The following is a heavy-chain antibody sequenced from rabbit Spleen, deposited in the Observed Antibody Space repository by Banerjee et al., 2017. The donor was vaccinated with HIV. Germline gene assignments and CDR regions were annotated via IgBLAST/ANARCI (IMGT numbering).Heavy chain of an antibody. D-gene: IGHD2-1*01. Sequence: QEQLEESGGDLVKPEGSLTLTCTASGFSFSGSYWICWVRQAPGKGLEWIACIGIAGGSPGYASWAKGRFTISKTSSTTVTLQMTSLTGADTATYFCARGSATMTMVITGYYLNLWGPGTLVTVS. CDR3: ARGSATMTMVITGYYLNL. J-gene: IGHJ4*01. CDR1: GFSFSGSYW. V-gene: IGHV1S45*01. CDR2: IGIAGGSP.